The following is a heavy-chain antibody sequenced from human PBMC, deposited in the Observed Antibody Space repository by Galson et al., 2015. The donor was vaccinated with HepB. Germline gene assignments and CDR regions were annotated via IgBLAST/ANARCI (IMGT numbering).Heavy chain of an antibody. V-gene: IGHV3-21*01. CDR3: ARDRVGVALGDAFDI. CDR2: IDSSSSNI. J-gene: IGHJ3*02. Sequence: SLRLSCAGSEFTFSSYSMNWVRQPPGKGLEWVSSIDSSSSNIFYADSVKGRFTISRDNAKNSLYLQMNSLRAEDTAVYSCARDRVGVALGDAFDIWGQGTMVTVSS. CDR1: EFTFSSYS. D-gene: IGHD6-19*01.